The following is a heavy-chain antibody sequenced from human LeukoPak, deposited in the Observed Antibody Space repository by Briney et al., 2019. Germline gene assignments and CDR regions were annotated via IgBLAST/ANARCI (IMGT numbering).Heavy chain of an antibody. D-gene: IGHD3-22*01. J-gene: IGHJ4*02. CDR3: ARRAYYYDSSGYTLDY. CDR1: GFTFSSCG. V-gene: IGHV3-33*01. Sequence: TGGSLRLYCAASGFTFSSCGMHWVRQAPGKGLEWVAVIWYDGSNKYYADSVKGRFTISRDNSKNTLYLQMNSLRAEDTAVYYCARRAYYYDSSGYTLDYWGQGTLVTVSS. CDR2: IWYDGSNK.